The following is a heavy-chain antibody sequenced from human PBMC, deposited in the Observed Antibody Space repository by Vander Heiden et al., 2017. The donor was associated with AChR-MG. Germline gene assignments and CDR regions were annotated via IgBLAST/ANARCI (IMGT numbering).Heavy chain of an antibody. V-gene: IGHV2-5*02. D-gene: IGHD6-13*01. CDR2: IYWDDDK. CDR1: GFSLSTSGVG. CDR3: AHITYSSSWYYHYYGMDV. Sequence: QITLKESGPTLVKPTQTLTLTCTFSGFSLSTSGVGVGWIRQPPGKALEWLALIYWDDDKRYSPSLKSRLTITKDTSKNQVVLTMTNMDPVDTATYYCAHITYSSSWYYHYYGMDVWGQGTTVTVSS. J-gene: IGHJ6*02.